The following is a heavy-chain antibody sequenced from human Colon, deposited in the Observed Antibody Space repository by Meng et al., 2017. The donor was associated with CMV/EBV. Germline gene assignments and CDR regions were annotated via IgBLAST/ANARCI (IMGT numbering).Heavy chain of an antibody. CDR1: GFTFSNYW. D-gene: IGHD3-16*01. CDR2: INSEGSRT. CDR3: ARVFGASWFDP. J-gene: IGHJ5*02. V-gene: IGHV3-74*01. Sequence: GESLKISCAASGFTFSNYWMHWVRRVPGKGLVWVSRINSEGSRTDYADSVKGRFTISRDSAKNTLYLQMNSLRAEDTAVYYCARVFGASWFDPWGQGTLVTVSS.